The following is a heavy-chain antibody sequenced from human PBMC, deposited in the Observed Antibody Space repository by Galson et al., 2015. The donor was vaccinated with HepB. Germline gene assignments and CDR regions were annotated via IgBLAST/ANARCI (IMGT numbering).Heavy chain of an antibody. V-gene: IGHV3-30-3*01. CDR3: ARGTTVVTPTAGY. CDR1: GFTFSSYA. CDR2: ISYDGSNK. J-gene: IGHJ4*02. D-gene: IGHD4-23*01. Sequence: SLRLSCAASGFTFSSYAMHWVRQAPGKGLEWVAVISYDGSNKYYADSVKGRFTISRDNSKNTLYLQMNSLRAEDTAVYYCARGTTVVTPTAGYWGQGTLATVSS.